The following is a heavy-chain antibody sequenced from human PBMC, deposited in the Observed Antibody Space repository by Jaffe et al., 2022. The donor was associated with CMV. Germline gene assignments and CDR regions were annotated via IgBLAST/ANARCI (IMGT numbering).Heavy chain of an antibody. V-gene: IGHV3-15*01. CDR1: GFTFSNAW. Sequence: EVQLVESGGGLVKPGGSLRLSCAASGFTFSNAWMSWVRQAPGKGLEWVGRIKSKTDGGTTDYAAPVKGRFTISRDDSKNTLYLQMNSLKTEDTAVYYCNSRGLRLGDHLPHFFDYWGQGTLVTVSS. J-gene: IGHJ4*02. CDR3: NSRGLRLGDHLPHFFDY. D-gene: IGHD3-16*01. CDR2: IKSKTDGGTT.